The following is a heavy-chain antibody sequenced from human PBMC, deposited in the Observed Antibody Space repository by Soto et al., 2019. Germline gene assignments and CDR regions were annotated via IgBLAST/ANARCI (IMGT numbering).Heavy chain of an antibody. J-gene: IGHJ4*02. V-gene: IGHV3-7*01. CDR1: GFTFSSYL. CDR3: ARRRSVGSRTIFDS. CDR2: INEDGSDK. Sequence: GGSLRLSCAASGFTFSSYLMNWVRQAPGKGLEWVTNINEDGSDKYYVDSVKGRFTISRDNAKNSLYLQMDSLRAEDTAVYYCARRRSVGSRTIFDSWGQGTLVTVSS. D-gene: IGHD2-15*01.